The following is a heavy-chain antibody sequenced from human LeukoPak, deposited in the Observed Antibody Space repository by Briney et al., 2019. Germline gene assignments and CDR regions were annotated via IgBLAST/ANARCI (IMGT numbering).Heavy chain of an antibody. J-gene: IGHJ4*02. Sequence: GGSLRLSCAASGFTFSDYYMSRSHQAPGEGLELVSYISSSGSTIYYAYSVKGRFTISRDNAKISLYLQMNSLRAEDTAVYYCARAQYSGSHSPFDYWGQGTLVTVSS. CDR3: ARAQYSGSHSPFDY. D-gene: IGHD1-26*01. CDR2: ISSSGSTI. CDR1: GFTFSDYY. V-gene: IGHV3-11*04.